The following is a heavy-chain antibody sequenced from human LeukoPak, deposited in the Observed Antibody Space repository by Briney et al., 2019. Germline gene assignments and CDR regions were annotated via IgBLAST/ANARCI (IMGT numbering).Heavy chain of an antibody. J-gene: IGHJ4*02. CDR1: GGSISSPDYY. D-gene: IGHD6-13*01. CDR3: ARRGGYSTSWSLPYYYFDY. CDR2: IYYTGTT. Sequence: PSQTLSLTCTVSGGSISSPDYYWGWIRLPPGRGLEWIGSIYYTGTTYYNPSLKRRVTISLDTSKNQFSLKLSSVTAADTAVYYCARRGGYSTSWSLPYYYFDYWGQGTLVTVSS. V-gene: IGHV4-39*01.